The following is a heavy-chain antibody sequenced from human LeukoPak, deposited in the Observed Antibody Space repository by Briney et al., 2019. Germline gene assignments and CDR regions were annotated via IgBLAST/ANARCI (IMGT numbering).Heavy chain of an antibody. J-gene: IGHJ4*02. Sequence: GGSLRLSCAASGFLFRSYAMQWVRQARGKGVEYVSSISNRGGRTVYGNSVEGSFTMSRDNSRNTLFLQMASLRTEDMAVYYCVRELRGGEWYTFDYWGQGTLVIVSS. CDR2: ISNRGGRT. V-gene: IGHV3-64*01. CDR1: GFLFRSYA. CDR3: VRELRGGEWYTFDY. D-gene: IGHD3-3*01.